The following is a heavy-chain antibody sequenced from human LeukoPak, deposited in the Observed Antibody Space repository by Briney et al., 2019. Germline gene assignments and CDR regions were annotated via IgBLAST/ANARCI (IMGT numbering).Heavy chain of an antibody. J-gene: IGHJ4*02. Sequence: PSETLSLTCAVYGGSFSGYYWSWIRQPPGKGLEWIGEINHSGSTNYNPSLKSRVTISVDTSKNQFSLKLSSVTAADTAVYYCARGFGNDGSGYYFDYWGQGTLVTVSS. D-gene: IGHD3-22*01. V-gene: IGHV4-34*01. CDR3: ARGFGNDGSGYYFDY. CDR2: INHSGST. CDR1: GGSFSGYY.